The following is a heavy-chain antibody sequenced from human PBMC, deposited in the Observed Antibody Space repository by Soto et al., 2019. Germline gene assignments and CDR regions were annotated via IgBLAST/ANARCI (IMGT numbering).Heavy chain of an antibody. Sequence: VQVVETGGGLIQPGGSLRLSCAVSGFTVSSNYMSWVRQPPGKGPEWVSDIYSGGSTYYADSVKGRFTISRDNSKNTLYLQMNSLRAVDTAVYYCARERDGHNPNWFDLWGQGTLVTVSS. CDR2: IYSGGST. CDR3: ARERDGHNPNWFDL. V-gene: IGHV3-53*02. J-gene: IGHJ5*02. D-gene: IGHD2-8*01. CDR1: GFTVSSNY.